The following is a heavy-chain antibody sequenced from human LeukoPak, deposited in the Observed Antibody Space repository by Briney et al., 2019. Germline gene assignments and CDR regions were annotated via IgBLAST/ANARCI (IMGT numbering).Heavy chain of an antibody. CDR1: GYTFTGYY. J-gene: IGHJ4*02. CDR2: IYPGDSDT. V-gene: IGHV5-51*01. Sequence: ASVKVSCKASGYTFTGYYMHWVRQAPGQGLEWMGIIYPGDSDTRYSPSFQGQVTISADKSISTAYLQWSSLKASDTAMYYCARRTRDYYGSGSYYHRGGFDYWGQGTLVTVSS. CDR3: ARRTRDYYGSGSYYHRGGFDY. D-gene: IGHD3-10*01.